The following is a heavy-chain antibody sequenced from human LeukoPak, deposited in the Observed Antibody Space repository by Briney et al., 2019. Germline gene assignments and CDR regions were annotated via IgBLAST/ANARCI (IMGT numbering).Heavy chain of an antibody. CDR3: ARGPDCSGGSRYPYWFDP. D-gene: IGHD2-15*01. Sequence: SETLSLTCAVYGGSFSGYYWSWIRQPPGKGLEWIGEINHSGSTNYNPSLKSRVTISVDTSKNQFSLKLSSVTAADTAVYYCARGPDCSGGSRYPYWFDPWGQGTLVTVSS. V-gene: IGHV4-34*01. CDR1: GGSFSGYY. J-gene: IGHJ5*02. CDR2: INHSGST.